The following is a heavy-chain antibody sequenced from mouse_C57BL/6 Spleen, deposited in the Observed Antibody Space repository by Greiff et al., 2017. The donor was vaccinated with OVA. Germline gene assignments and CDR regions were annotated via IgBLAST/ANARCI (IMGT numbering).Heavy chain of an antibody. Sequence: EVQLLESGAELVRPGASVKLSCTASGFNIKDDYMHWVKQRPEQGLEWIGCIDPENGDTDYTSKFQGKATITADTSSNTAYLQLSSLTSEDPAVYYCTTDDGNWRFAYWGQGTLVTVSA. CDR3: TTDDGNWRFAY. J-gene: IGHJ3*01. V-gene: IGHV14-4*01. CDR2: IDPENGDT. CDR1: GFNIKDDY. D-gene: IGHD2-1*01.